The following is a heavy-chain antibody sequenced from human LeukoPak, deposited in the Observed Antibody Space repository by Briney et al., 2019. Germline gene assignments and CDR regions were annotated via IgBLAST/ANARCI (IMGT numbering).Heavy chain of an antibody. CDR1: GYTFTSYG. CDR3: ARGSYYYDSSGYYFDY. Sequence: ASVKVSCKASGYTFTSYGISWVRQAPGQGLEWMGWISAYNGNTNYAQKLQGRVTMTTYTSTSTAYMELRSLRSDDTAVYYCARGSYYYDSSGYYFDYWGQGTLVTVSS. D-gene: IGHD3-22*01. V-gene: IGHV1-18*01. CDR2: ISAYNGNT. J-gene: IGHJ4*02.